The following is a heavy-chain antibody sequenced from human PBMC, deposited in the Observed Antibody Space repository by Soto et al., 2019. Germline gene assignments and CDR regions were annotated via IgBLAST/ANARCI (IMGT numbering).Heavy chain of an antibody. CDR3: ASAAYYYDSSGYYPFDY. J-gene: IGHJ4*02. CDR1: GFTFSSSA. Sequence: GGSLRLSCTASGFTFSSSAMHWVRQAPGKGLEWVAVISYDGSNKYYADSVKGRFTISRDNSKNTLYLQMNSLRAEDTAVYYCASAAYYYDSSGYYPFDYWGQGTLVTVSS. V-gene: IGHV3-30-3*01. D-gene: IGHD3-22*01. CDR2: ISYDGSNK.